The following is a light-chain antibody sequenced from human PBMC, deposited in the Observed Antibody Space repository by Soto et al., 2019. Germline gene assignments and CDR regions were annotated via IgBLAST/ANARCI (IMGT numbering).Light chain of an antibody. CDR2: EVS. CDR3: SSYPRYYTWV. CDR1: SSDIGGDDF. Sequence: QSALTQPASVSGSPGQSITISCTGSSSDIGGDDFVSWYQQHPGKAPKILIYEVSNRPSGVSNRFSGSKSGYTASLTISGLQAEYDADYYCSSYPRYYTWVFGGGTKLTVL. J-gene: IGLJ3*02. V-gene: IGLV2-14*01.